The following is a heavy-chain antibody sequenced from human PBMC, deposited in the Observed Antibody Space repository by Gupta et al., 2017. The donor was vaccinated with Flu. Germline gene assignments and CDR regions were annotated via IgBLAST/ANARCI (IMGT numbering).Heavy chain of an antibody. CDR2: IYYSGST. CDR3: AEFSLLDLGPDY. CDR1: GGSISSSSYY. V-gene: IGHV4-39*01. J-gene: IGHJ4*02. Sequence: QLQLQELGPGLVKPSETLSLTCTVSGGSISSSSYYWGWIRQPPGKGLEWIGSIYYSGSTYYNPSLKSRVTISVDTSKNQFSLKLSSVTAADTAVYYCAEFSLLDLGPDYWGQGTLVTVSS. D-gene: IGHD2-15*01.